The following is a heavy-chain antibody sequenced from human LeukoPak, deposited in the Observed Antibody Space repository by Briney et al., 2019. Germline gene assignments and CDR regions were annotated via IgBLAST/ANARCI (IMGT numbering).Heavy chain of an antibody. Sequence: GGSLRLSCAASGFTFFTYSMHWVRQAPGKGLEWLAVSSFDENNKYYADSVKGRFTISRDNSKNTLYLQMNSLRTEDTAVYYCARGPITIFGVVIYYFDYWGQGTLVTVSS. J-gene: IGHJ4*02. CDR2: SSFDENNK. CDR1: GFTFFTYS. D-gene: IGHD3-3*01. V-gene: IGHV3-30*04. CDR3: ARGPITIFGVVIYYFDY.